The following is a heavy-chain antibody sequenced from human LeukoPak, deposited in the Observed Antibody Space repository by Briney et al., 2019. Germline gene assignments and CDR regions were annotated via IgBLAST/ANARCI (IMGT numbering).Heavy chain of an antibody. V-gene: IGHV4-39*01. CDR3: AKTVTAIAPWYFDY. CDR2: IYYSGST. J-gene: IGHJ4*02. CDR1: GGAITSSSYY. D-gene: IGHD2-21*02. Sequence: SETRSLTCNVSGGAITSSSYYWGWIRQPPGKGLEWIGSIYYSGSTYYNPSLKSRVTISVDTSKNQFSLKLSSVTAADTAVYYCAKTVTAIAPWYFDYWGQGTLVTVAS.